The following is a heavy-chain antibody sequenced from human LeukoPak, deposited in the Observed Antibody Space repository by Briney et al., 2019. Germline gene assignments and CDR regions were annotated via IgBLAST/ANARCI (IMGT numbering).Heavy chain of an antibody. CDR1: GGTFSSYA. V-gene: IGHV1-69*06. Sequence: SVKVSCKASGGTFSSYAISWVRQAPGQGLEWMGGIIPIFGTANYAQKFQGRVTITADKSTSTAYMELGSLRSEDTAVYYCARENCGSTSCWFDPWGQGTLVTVSS. CDR2: IIPIFGTA. D-gene: IGHD2-2*01. J-gene: IGHJ5*02. CDR3: ARENCGSTSCWFDP.